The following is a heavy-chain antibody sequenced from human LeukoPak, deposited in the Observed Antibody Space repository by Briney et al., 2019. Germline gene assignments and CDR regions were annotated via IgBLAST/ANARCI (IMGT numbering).Heavy chain of an antibody. Sequence: GGSLRLSCAASGFTFSGYAMHWVRQAPGKGLEWVAVISYDGSNKYYADSVKGRFTISRDNSKNTLYLQMNSLRAEDTAVYYCARGLYDSSGLRFDYWGQGTLVTVSS. CDR1: GFTFSGYA. J-gene: IGHJ4*02. CDR2: ISYDGSNK. V-gene: IGHV3-30-3*01. D-gene: IGHD3-22*01. CDR3: ARGLYDSSGLRFDY.